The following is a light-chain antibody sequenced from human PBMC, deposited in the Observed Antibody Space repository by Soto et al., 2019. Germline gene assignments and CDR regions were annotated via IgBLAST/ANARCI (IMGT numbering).Light chain of an antibody. CDR1: QSISRY. CDR2: GAS. CDR3: QQSYSTPPT. V-gene: IGKV3-20*01. J-gene: IGKJ1*01. Sequence: EIVLTHSPGTLSLSPGERTTLSCRASQSISRYLAWYQQKPGQGPRLLISGASTRAAGIPDRFSGSGSGTDFTLTISSLQPEDFATYYCQQSYSTPPTFGQGTKVDI.